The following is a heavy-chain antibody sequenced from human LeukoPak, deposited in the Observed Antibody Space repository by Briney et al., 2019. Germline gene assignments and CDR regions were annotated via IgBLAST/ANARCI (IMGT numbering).Heavy chain of an antibody. D-gene: IGHD3-10*01. CDR2: FDPEDGET. CDR1: GHTLTELS. CDR3: ATQGDITMVRGVIVYDAFDI. Sequence: ASVKVSCKVSGHTLTELSMHWVRQAPGKGLEWMGSFDPEDGETIYAQKFQGRVTMTEDTSTDTAYMELSSLRSEDTAVFYCATQGDITMVRGVIVYDAFDIWGQGTVVTVSS. V-gene: IGHV1-24*01. J-gene: IGHJ3*02.